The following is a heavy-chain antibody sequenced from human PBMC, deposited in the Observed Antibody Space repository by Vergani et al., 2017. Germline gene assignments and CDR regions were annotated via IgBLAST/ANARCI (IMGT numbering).Heavy chain of an antibody. V-gene: IGHV4-39*07. CDR3: ARDSVILTGFNGYYYGMDV. Sequence: QLQLQESGPGLVKPSETLSLTCTVSGGSISSSSYYWGWIRQPPGKGLEWIGSIYYSGSTYYNPSLKSRVTISVDTSKNQFSLKLSSVTAADTAVYYCARDSVILTGFNGYYYGMDVWGQGTTVTVSS. CDR2: IYYSGST. CDR1: GGSISSSSYY. J-gene: IGHJ6*02. D-gene: IGHD3-9*01.